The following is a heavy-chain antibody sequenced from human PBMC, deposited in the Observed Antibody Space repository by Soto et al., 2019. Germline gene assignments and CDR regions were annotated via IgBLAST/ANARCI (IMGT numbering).Heavy chain of an antibody. J-gene: IGHJ6*02. CDR1: GGTFSSYA. V-gene: IGHV1-69*01. D-gene: IGHD6-6*01. Sequence: QVQLVQSGAEVKKPGSSVKVSCKASGGTFSSYAISWVRQAPGQGLEWMGGIIPIFGTANYAQKFQGRVTITADESTSKATRGLGSLSLEERAVYYGGRTEGRNAGSWNYYSSGRDVWGQGPTVTVS. CDR2: IIPIFGTA. CDR3: GRTEGRNAGSWNYYSSGRDV.